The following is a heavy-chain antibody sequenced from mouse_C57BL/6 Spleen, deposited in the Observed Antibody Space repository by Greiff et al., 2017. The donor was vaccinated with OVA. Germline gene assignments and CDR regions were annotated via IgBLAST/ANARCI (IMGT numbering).Heavy chain of an antibody. CDR2: IYPGSGST. Sequence: QVQLQQPGAELVKPGASVKMSCKASGYTFTSYWITWVKQRPGQGLEWIGDIYPGSGSTNYNEKFKSKATLTVDTSSSTAYMQLSSLTSEDSAVYYSARGFYYYGSSYWYFDVWGTGTTVTVSS. D-gene: IGHD1-1*01. CDR3: ARGFYYYGSSYWYFDV. V-gene: IGHV1-55*01. CDR1: GYTFTSYW. J-gene: IGHJ1*03.